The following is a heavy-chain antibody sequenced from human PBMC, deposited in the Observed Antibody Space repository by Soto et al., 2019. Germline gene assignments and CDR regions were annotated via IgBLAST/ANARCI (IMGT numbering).Heavy chain of an antibody. V-gene: IGHV4-39*01. CDR2: IYYSGST. J-gene: IGHJ5*02. D-gene: IGHD2-15*01. Sequence: SETLSLTCTASGGSISSSSYYWGWIRQPPGKGLEWIRSIYYSGSTYYNPSLKSRVTISVDTSKNQFSLKLSSVTAADTAVYYCARNGDCSGGSCYSGPNWFDPWGQGTLVTVSS. CDR1: GGSISSSSYY. CDR3: ARNGDCSGGSCYSGPNWFDP.